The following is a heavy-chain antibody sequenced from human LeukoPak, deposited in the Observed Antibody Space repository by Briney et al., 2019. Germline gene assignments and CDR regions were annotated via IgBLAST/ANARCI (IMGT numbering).Heavy chain of an antibody. J-gene: IGHJ5*02. Sequence: SETLSLTCTVSGGSISSYYWSWIRQPPGKGLEWIGYIYYSGSTNYNPSLKSRVTISVDMSKNQFSLKLSSVTAAGTAVYYCARALWFGEFSNWFDPWGQGTLVTVSS. CDR2: IYYSGST. V-gene: IGHV4-59*01. CDR3: ARALWFGEFSNWFDP. D-gene: IGHD3-10*01. CDR1: GGSISSYY.